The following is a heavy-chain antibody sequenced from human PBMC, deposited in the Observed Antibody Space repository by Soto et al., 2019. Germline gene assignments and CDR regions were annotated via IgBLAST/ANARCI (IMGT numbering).Heavy chain of an antibody. CDR1: GGTFSSYT. CDR3: AREGDYAYMDV. CDR2: IIPILGIA. Sequence: ASVKVSCKASGGTFSSYTISWMRQAPGQGLEWMGRIIPILGIANYAQKFQGRVTITADKSTSTAYMELSSLRSEDTAVYYCAREGDYAYMDVWGKGTTVTVSS. J-gene: IGHJ6*03. V-gene: IGHV1-69*04.